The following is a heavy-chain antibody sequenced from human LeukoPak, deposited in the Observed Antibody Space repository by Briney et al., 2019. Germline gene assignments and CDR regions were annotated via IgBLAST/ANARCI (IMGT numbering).Heavy chain of an antibody. CDR3: AREGFWGYCSSTSCYGAFDI. CDR2: IIPIFGTA. V-gene: IGHV1-69*05. CDR1: GYTFTSYD. D-gene: IGHD2-2*01. Sequence: GASVKVSCKASGYTFTSYDINWVRQAPGQGLEWMGGIIPIFGTANNAHKLQGRVTMTTDTSTSTAYMELRSLRSDDTAVYYCAREGFWGYCSSTSCYGAFDIWGQGTMVTVSS. J-gene: IGHJ3*02.